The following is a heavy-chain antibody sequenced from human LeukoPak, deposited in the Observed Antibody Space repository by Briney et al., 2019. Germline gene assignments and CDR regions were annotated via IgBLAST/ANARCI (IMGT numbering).Heavy chain of an antibody. Sequence: ASVKVSCKASGYTFDNYEISWVRQAPGQGLEWMGWINTYNSKTNYAQKVQGRVTVTTDTSTSTAYMELRSLISDDTAVYYGARVGHSNHFYYYMDVWGKGTTVTVSS. V-gene: IGHV1-18*01. CDR3: ARVGHSNHFYYYMDV. CDR1: GYTFDNYE. J-gene: IGHJ6*03. D-gene: IGHD4-11*01. CDR2: INTYNSKT.